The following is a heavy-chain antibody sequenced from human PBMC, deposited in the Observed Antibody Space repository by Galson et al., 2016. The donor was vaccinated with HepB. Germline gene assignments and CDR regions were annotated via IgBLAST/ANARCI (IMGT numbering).Heavy chain of an antibody. CDR2: IHRDGTT. CDR1: GVTVNSIY. J-gene: IGHJ6*02. Sequence: SLRLSCAASGVTVNSIYMSWVRQAPGRGLEWISLIHRDGTTYYGDSVKGRFTTSRDTSRNTLFLQMTSLRVEDTAVYYCARVGYASGSYQPYFHYYGMDVWGQGTTVSVPS. V-gene: IGHV3-53*01. D-gene: IGHD3-10*01. CDR3: ARVGYASGSYQPYFHYYGMDV.